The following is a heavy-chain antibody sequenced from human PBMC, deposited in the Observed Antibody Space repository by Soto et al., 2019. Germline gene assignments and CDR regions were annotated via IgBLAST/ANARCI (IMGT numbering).Heavy chain of an antibody. Sequence: GGSLRLSCAASGFTFSDYYMSWIRQAPGKGLEWVSYISSSSSYTNYADSVKGRFTISRDNAKNSLYLQMNSLRAEDTAVYYCARDVKRSTGGYYYYYGMDVWGQGTTVTVSS. V-gene: IGHV3-11*05. CDR2: ISSSSSYT. CDR3: ARDVKRSTGGYYYYYGMDV. CDR1: GFTFSDYY. J-gene: IGHJ6*02. D-gene: IGHD2-15*01.